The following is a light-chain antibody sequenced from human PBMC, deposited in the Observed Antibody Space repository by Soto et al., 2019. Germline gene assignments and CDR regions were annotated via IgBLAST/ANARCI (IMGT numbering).Light chain of an antibody. CDR2: EVS. V-gene: IGLV2-14*01. CDR3: SSYTTTSTLA. J-gene: IGLJ3*02. Sequence: QSVLTQPASVSGSPGQSITISCTGTSSDVGGYKYVSWYQQHPGKAPKLMIFEVSNRPSGISNRFSGSKSGNTASLTISGLQAEDEADYYCSSYTTTSTLAFGGGTKLTVL. CDR1: SSDVGGYKY.